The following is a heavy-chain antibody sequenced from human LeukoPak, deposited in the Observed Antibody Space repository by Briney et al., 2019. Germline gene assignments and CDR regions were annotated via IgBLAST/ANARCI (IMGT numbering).Heavy chain of an antibody. V-gene: IGHV3-23*01. D-gene: IGHD1-26*01. CDR1: GFTFSGFA. J-gene: IGHJ6*01. CDR3: AKMKGHPLPKYYMDV. Sequence: GGSLRLSCAASGFTFSGFAMSWVRRTPGKGLGWVSGISGSGDNTPSADSVKGRFTISRDNSKTTLYLEMNRLRAEDTAIYYCAKMKGHPLPKYYMDVWGQGTTVTVSS. CDR2: ISGSGDNT.